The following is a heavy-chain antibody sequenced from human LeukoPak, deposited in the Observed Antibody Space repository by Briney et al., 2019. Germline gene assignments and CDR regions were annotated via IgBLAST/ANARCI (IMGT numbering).Heavy chain of an antibody. Sequence: GGSLRLSCEASGFTFTTYSMTWVRKAPGKGLEWVSIISSGSSAIFSADALKGRFTISRDDAKNLLYLDMNSLRAEDTAVYYCARGRDGYNLVDAFDVWGQGIMVTVSS. J-gene: IGHJ3*01. CDR1: GFTFTTYS. CDR3: ARGRDGYNLVDAFDV. CDR2: ISSGSSAI. V-gene: IGHV3-21*01. D-gene: IGHD5-24*01.